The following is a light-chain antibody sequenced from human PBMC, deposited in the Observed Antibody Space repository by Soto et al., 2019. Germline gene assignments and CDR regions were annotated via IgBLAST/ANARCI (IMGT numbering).Light chain of an antibody. CDR3: STYTASTTGV. V-gene: IGLV2-14*01. CDR2: DVS. CDR1: SSDFGAYHY. Sequence: QSALTQPASVSGSPGQSITISCTGTSSDFGAYHYVSWFQQHPGKAPRLILYDVSIRPSGVSNRFSGSKSGNTASLTISGRQAADEADYYCSTYTASTTGVFGGGTKGTVL. J-gene: IGLJ3*02.